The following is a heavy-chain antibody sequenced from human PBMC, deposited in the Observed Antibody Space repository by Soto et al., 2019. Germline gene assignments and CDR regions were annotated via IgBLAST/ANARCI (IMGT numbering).Heavy chain of an antibody. CDR3: ARGGGSHAHPPDY. CDR2: IAYDESTT. CDR1: GFTFSNYW. Sequence: EVQQVESGGGLVQPGGSLRLSCAASGFTFSNYWMHWIRQAPGKGLVWVSRIAYDESTTTYADSVKGRFTISRDNAKNTFYLQMNSLRAEDTAVYYCARGGGSHAHPPDYWGQGTLVTVSS. J-gene: IGHJ4*02. V-gene: IGHV3-74*01. D-gene: IGHD1-26*01.